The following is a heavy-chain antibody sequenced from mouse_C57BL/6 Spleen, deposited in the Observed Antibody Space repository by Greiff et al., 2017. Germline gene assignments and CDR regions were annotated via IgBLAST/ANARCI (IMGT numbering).Heavy chain of an antibody. Sequence: QVQLKESGPGLVAPSQSLSITCTVSGFSLTSYGVHWVRQPPGKGLEWLVVIWSDGSTTYNSALKSRLSISKDNSKSQVFLKMNSLQTDDTAMYYCARHSGSHYYAMDYWGQGTSVTVSS. V-gene: IGHV2-6-1*01. CDR1: GFSLTSYG. J-gene: IGHJ4*01. CDR3: ARHSGSHYYAMDY. D-gene: IGHD4-1*01. CDR2: IWSDGST.